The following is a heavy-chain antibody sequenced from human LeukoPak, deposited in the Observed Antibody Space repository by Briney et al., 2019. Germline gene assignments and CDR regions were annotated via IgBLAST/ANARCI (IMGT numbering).Heavy chain of an antibody. CDR1: GGSISSGGYY. D-gene: IGHD6-13*01. CDR3: AGPLAAAGTRPSWYYFDY. J-gene: IGHJ4*02. CDR2: IYYSGST. Sequence: SETLSLTCTVSGGSISSGGYYWSWIRQHPGKGLEWIGYIYYSGSTYYNPSLKSRVTISVDTSKNQFSLKLSSVTAADTAVYYCAGPLAAAGTRPSWYYFDYWGQGTLVTVSS. V-gene: IGHV4-31*03.